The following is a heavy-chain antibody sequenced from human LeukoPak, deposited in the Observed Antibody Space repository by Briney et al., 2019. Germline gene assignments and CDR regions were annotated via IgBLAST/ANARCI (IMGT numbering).Heavy chain of an antibody. CDR2: IYPGDSDT. CDR3: ARHRGRIDSSGWYGFDY. J-gene: IGHJ4*02. D-gene: IGHD6-19*01. Sequence: GESLKISYKGSGYSFTSYWIGWVRQMPGKGLEWMGIIYPGDSDTRYSPSFQGRVTISADKSISTAYLQWSSLKASDTAMYYCARHRGRIDSSGWYGFDYWGQGTLVTVSS. CDR1: GYSFTSYW. V-gene: IGHV5-51*01.